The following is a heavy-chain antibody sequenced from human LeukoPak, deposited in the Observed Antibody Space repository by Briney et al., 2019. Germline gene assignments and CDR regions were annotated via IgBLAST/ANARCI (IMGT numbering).Heavy chain of an antibody. V-gene: IGHV1-2*02. D-gene: IGHD4-23*01. CDR3: ASIGNYGGNSYFDY. Sequence: GASVKVSCKASGYTFTGYYMHWVRQAPGQGLEWMGWINPNSGGTNYAQKFQGRVTMTRDTSTSTAYMELSRLRSDDTAVYYCASIGNYGGNSYFDYWGQGTLVTVSS. J-gene: IGHJ4*02. CDR2: INPNSGGT. CDR1: GYTFTGYY.